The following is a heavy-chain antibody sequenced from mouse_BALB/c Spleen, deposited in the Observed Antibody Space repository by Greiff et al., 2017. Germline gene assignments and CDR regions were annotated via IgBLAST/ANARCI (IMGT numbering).Heavy chain of an antibody. J-gene: IGHJ3*01. CDR1: GYTFTSYY. D-gene: IGHD3-1*01. CDR3: ARGGSSGYVWFAY. Sequence: QVQLKQSGPELVKPGASVRISCKASGYTFTSYYIHWVKQRPGQGLEWIGWIYPGNVNTKYNEKFKGKATLTADKSSSTAYMQLSSLTSEDSAVYFCARGGSSGYVWFAYWGQGTLVTVSA. CDR2: IYPGNVNT. V-gene: IGHV1S56*01.